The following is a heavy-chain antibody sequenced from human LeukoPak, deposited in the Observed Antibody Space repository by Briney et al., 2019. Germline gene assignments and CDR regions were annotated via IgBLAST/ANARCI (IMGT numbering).Heavy chain of an antibody. Sequence: GGSLRLSCAASGFTFNTYGMNWVRQAPGKGLEWVSYISSSSSTIYYADSVKGRFTISRDNAKNSLYLQMNSLRAEDTAVYYCARGTLWFGPWGQGTLVTVSS. CDR3: ARGTLWFGP. CDR1: GFTFNTYG. V-gene: IGHV3-48*01. CDR2: ISSSSSTI. J-gene: IGHJ5*02. D-gene: IGHD2-15*01.